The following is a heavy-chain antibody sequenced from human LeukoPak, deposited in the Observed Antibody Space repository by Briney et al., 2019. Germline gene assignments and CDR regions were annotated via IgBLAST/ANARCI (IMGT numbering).Heavy chain of an antibody. J-gene: IGHJ4*02. D-gene: IGHD3-10*01. CDR3: ARGPFGSGSFLDY. CDR1: GYIFSSND. V-gene: IGHV1-8*01. CDR2: MNPNSGDT. Sequence: ASVKVSCKASGYIFSSNDINWVRQAAGRGLEWMGWMNPNSGDTGYTQKFQGRVAMTRSTSITTVYTELSSLRSEDTAAYYCARGPFGSGSFLDYWGQGTLVTVSS.